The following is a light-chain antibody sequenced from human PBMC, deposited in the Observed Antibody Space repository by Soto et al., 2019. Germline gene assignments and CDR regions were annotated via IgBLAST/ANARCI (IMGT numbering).Light chain of an antibody. Sequence: QSALTQPPSASGSPGQSVTISCTGTSRDVGGYDYVSWYQQHPGKAPKLIIYELNNRPSGVPDRFSGSKSGNTASLTVSGLQDEDEADYYCSSYASGNAYVFGTGTKLTVL. V-gene: IGLV2-8*01. CDR2: ELN. J-gene: IGLJ1*01. CDR3: SSYASGNAYV. CDR1: SRDVGGYDY.